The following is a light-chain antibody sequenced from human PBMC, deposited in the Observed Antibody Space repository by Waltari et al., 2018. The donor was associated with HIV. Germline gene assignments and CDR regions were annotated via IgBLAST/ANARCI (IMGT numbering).Light chain of an antibody. V-gene: IGLV1-51*01. CDR3: GTWDSSLSAGV. J-gene: IGLJ2*01. CDR1: SSNIGNNY. CDR2: DNN. Sequence: QSVLTQPPSVSAAPGQKVTISCSGSSSNIGNNYVSWYQQLPGPAPKLLIYDNNNRPSGIPDRFSGSKSGTSATLGITGLQTGDEADYYCGTWDSSLSAGVFGGGTKLTVL.